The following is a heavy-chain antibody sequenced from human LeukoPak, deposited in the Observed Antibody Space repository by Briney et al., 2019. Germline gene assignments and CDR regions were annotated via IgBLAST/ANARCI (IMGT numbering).Heavy chain of an antibody. J-gene: IGHJ4*02. CDR3: AKWNPGSVILSY. CDR2: IYYIGST. CDR1: GGSVNTYY. V-gene: IGHV4-59*02. D-gene: IGHD3-16*02. Sequence: SGTLSLTCTVSGGSVNTYYWSWIRQPPGKGLEWIGSIYYIGSTNYNPSLKSRVTISIDTSKNQFSLKLSSVTAADTAVYYCAKWNPGSVILSYWGQGTLVTVSS.